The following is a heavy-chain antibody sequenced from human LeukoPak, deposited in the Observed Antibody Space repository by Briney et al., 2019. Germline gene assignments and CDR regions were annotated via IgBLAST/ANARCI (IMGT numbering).Heavy chain of an antibody. CDR1: GGSISNYY. V-gene: IGHV4-59*08. D-gene: IGHD6-19*01. Sequence: SETLSLTCTVSGGSISNYYWTWIRQPPGKGLEWIGYIYYSGATYYNPSLKSRVTISVDTSKNQFSLKSTSVTAADTAVYYCARHFPHMDYSGWKQGWFDPWGQGTLVTVSS. J-gene: IGHJ5*02. CDR3: ARHFPHMDYSGWKQGWFDP. CDR2: IYYSGAT.